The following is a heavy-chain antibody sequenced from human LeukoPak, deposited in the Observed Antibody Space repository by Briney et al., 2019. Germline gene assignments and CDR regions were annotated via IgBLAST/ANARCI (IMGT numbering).Heavy chain of an antibody. CDR1: GGSISSGDYY. V-gene: IGHV4-31*03. D-gene: IGHD2-2*01. CDR3: ARDHTTSSNWFDP. CDR2: IYYSGST. J-gene: IGHJ5*02. Sequence: SEALSLTCTVSGGSISSGDYYWSWIRQHPGKGLEWIGYIYYSGSTYYNPSLKSRVTISVDTSKNQFSLKLSSVTATDTAVYYCARDHTTSSNWFDPWGQGTLVTVSS.